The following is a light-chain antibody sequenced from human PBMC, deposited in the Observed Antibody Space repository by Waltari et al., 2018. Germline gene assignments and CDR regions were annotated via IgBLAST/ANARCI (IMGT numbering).Light chain of an antibody. Sequence: DIQMTQSPSTLSASVGDSVTITCRASQRITNWLAWYQQKPGKAPKLLIYKASNLESGVPSRFSGSGSGTEFTLTISSLQPDDFATYYCQQYDNYWTFGQGTKVEIK. V-gene: IGKV1-5*03. CDR3: QQYDNYWT. CDR2: KAS. CDR1: QRITNW. J-gene: IGKJ1*01.